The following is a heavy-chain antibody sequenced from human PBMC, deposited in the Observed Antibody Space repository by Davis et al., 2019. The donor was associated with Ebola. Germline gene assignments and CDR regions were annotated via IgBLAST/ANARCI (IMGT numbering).Heavy chain of an antibody. Sequence: GESLKISCAVSGFTFSDHYMDWVRQAPGKGLEWVARTRNKANSYTTEYAASVKGRFTISRDDSENSLSLQMNSLKTEDTAVYYCARSLKTREFDSWGQGTLVTVSS. CDR2: TRNKANSYTT. CDR1: GFTFSDHY. CDR3: ARSLKTREFDS. J-gene: IGHJ4*02. V-gene: IGHV3-72*01.